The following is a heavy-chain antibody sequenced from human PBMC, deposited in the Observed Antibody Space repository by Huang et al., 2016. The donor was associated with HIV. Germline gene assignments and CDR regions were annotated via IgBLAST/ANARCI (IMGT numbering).Heavy chain of an antibody. CDR1: GGSFRNFA. Sequence: QVQLVQSGAEVKKPGSSVKVSCKASGGSFRNFAIGWVRQAPGQGLEWMGGIIPTRGTANYAQKFQGRVTIIADEATSTAYMELSSLRSEDTAVYYCATVDYDDTSGPQRGYFDNWGQGTLVTVSS. D-gene: IGHD3-22*01. CDR3: ATVDYDDTSGPQRGYFDN. V-gene: IGHV1-69*01. CDR2: IIPTRGTA. J-gene: IGHJ4*02.